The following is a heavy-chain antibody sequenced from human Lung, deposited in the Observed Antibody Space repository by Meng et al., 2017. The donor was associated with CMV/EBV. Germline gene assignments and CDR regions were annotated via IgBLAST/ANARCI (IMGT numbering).Heavy chain of an antibody. D-gene: IGHD3-10*01. Sequence: SCTVSGGSISSYYWSWIRQPPGKGLEDIGYIYYSGSTSYNPSLKSRVTISVDTSKNQFSLKLSSVTAADTAVYYCARHGSESYFYGMDVWGQGTTVTVSS. CDR3: ARHGSESYFYGMDV. J-gene: IGHJ6*02. CDR1: GGSISSYY. V-gene: IGHV4-59*01. CDR2: IYYSGST.